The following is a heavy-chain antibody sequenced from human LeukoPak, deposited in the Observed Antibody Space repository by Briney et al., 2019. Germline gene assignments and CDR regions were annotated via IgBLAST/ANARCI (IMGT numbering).Heavy chain of an antibody. D-gene: IGHD4-11*01. V-gene: IGHV1-46*01. CDR1: GYTFTSYF. CDR2: INPSGGST. Sequence: ASVKVSCKASGYTFTSYFMHWVRQAPGQGLDWMGIINPSGGSTSYAQKFQGRVTMTRDTSTSTVYMELSSLRSEDTTVYYCARDSADYGNYDYWGQGTLVTVSS. CDR3: ARDSADYGNYDY. J-gene: IGHJ4*02.